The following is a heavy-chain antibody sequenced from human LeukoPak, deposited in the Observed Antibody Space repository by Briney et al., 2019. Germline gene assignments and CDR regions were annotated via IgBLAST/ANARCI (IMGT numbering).Heavy chain of an antibody. J-gene: IGHJ6*02. V-gene: IGHV3-9*01. D-gene: IGHD6-19*01. CDR1: GFTFDDYA. Sequence: PGGSLRLSCAASGFTFDDYAMFWVRQAPGEGLEWVSGISWDSRNIGYAASVKGRFTVSRDNGKNSLYLQINSLRVEDTALYHCARGNRDTSGFYYYYGMDVWGQGTTVSVSS. CDR2: ISWDSRNI. CDR3: ARGNRDTSGFYYYYGMDV.